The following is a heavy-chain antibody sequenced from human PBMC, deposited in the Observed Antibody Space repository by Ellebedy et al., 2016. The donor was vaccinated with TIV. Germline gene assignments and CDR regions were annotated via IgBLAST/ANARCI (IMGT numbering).Heavy chain of an antibody. D-gene: IGHD3-22*01. CDR2: ISGSGGST. CDR3: AKEGLYYYDSSGYPFDY. J-gene: IGHJ4*02. CDR1: GFTFSSYA. V-gene: IGHV3-23*01. Sequence: GGSLRLXXAASGFTFSSYAMSWVRQAPGKGLEWVSAISGSGGSTYYADSVKGRFTISRDNSKNTLYLQMNSLRAEDTAVYYCAKEGLYYYDSSGYPFDYWGQGTLVTVSS.